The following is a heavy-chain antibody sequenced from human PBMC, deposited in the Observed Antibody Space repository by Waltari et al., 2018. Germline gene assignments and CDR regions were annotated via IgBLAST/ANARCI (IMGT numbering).Heavy chain of an antibody. CDR2: ISGSGGST. CDR3: AKGRNFYYGMDV. CDR1: GLTFSSYA. Sequence: EVQMLESGGGLVQPGGYLRLSCAAPGLTFSSYAMSWVRQAPGKGLEWVSAISGSGGSTYYADSVKGRFTISRDNSKNTLYLQMNSLRAEDTAVYYCAKGRNFYYGMDVWGQGTTVTVSS. V-gene: IGHV3-23*01. J-gene: IGHJ6*02. D-gene: IGHD3-9*01.